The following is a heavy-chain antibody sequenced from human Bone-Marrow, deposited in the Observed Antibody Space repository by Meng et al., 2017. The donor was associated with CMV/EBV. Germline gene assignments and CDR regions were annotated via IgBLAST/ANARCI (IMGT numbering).Heavy chain of an antibody. CDR1: GYSFTSYW. D-gene: IGHD6-13*01. V-gene: IGHV5-51*01. CDR2: IYPGDSDT. J-gene: IGHJ6*02. Sequence: GESLKISCKGSGYSFTSYWIGWVRQMPGKGLEWMGIIYPGDSDTRYSPSFQGQVTISADKSISTAYLQWSSLKASDTAMYYCARLGAAGRLSYYYYGMAVWGQGNTVTFSS. CDR3: ARLGAAGRLSYYYYGMAV.